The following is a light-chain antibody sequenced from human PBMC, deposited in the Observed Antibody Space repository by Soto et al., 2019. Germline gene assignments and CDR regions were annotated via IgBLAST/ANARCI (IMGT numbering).Light chain of an antibody. Sequence: DIQMTQSPSTLTASLGDRVTITCRASQSFSSWLEWYQQRPGKAPKLLIYDASSLESGVPSTFRGSASGTEFTLTISSLQPDDFETYYCQQYNSYPWTFGQGTKVDIK. CDR1: QSFSSW. CDR2: DAS. CDR3: QQYNSYPWT. J-gene: IGKJ1*01. V-gene: IGKV1-5*01.